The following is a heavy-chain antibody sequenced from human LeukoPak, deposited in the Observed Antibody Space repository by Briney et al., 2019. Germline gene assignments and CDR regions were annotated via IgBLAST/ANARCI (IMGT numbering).Heavy chain of an antibody. J-gene: IGHJ3*02. Sequence: ASVKVSCKASGYTFTSYGISWVRQAPGQGLEWMGWISAYNGNTNYAQKLQGRVTMTTDTSTSTAYKELRSLRSDDTAVYYCARVVTIFGVVIMHDAFDIWGQGTMVTVSS. CDR2: ISAYNGNT. D-gene: IGHD3-3*01. V-gene: IGHV1-18*01. CDR3: ARVVTIFGVVIMHDAFDI. CDR1: GYTFTSYG.